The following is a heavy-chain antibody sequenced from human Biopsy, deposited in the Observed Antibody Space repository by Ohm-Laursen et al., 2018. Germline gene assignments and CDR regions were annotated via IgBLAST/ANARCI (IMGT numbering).Heavy chain of an antibody. CDR3: ARDTRWSPYSMDV. Sequence: SLRLSCAASGFSFSDCHMRWIRQAPGRGLEWVSYICGGGTIYYGDSMKGRVTISRDNAKNSLYLQMHSLRAEDTAVYYCARDTRWSPYSMDVWGQGTTVTVPS. CDR2: ICGGGTI. CDR1: GFSFSDCH. V-gene: IGHV3-11*01. J-gene: IGHJ6*02. D-gene: IGHD4-23*01.